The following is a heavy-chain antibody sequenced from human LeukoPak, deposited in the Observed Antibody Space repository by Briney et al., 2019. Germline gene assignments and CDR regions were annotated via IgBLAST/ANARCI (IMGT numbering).Heavy chain of an antibody. V-gene: IGHV1-18*01. J-gene: IGHJ1*01. Sequence: ASVKVSCKASGYTFSNYGISWVRQAPGQGLEWMGWSSPYNGKTNYAQKLQGIVTMTTDTSTSTAYMELRSLRSDDTAMYYCARGLLTFGGVIGGPQALEYFQHWGQGALVTVSS. CDR3: ARGLLTFGGVIGGPQALEYFQH. CDR2: SSPYNGKT. D-gene: IGHD3-16*02. CDR1: GYTFSNYG.